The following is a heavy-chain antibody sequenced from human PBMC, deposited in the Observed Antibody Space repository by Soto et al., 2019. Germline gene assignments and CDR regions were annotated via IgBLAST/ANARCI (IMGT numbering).Heavy chain of an antibody. CDR2: IYHSVST. CDR1: GGSISSSNW. D-gene: IGHD3-22*01. V-gene: IGHV4-4*02. CDR3: ARAPYYYDSSGYYD. J-gene: IGHJ4*02. Sequence: SETLSLTCAVSGGSISSSNWWRWVRQPPGKGLEWIGEIYHSVSTNYNPSLTSRVTISLDKSKNQFSPKLSSVTAADTAVYYCARAPYYYDSSGYYDWGPGTLVTVSS.